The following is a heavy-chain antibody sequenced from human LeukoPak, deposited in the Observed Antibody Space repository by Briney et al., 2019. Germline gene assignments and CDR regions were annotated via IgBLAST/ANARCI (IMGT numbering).Heavy chain of an antibody. CDR1: GYRLTSYW. J-gene: IGHJ4*02. CDR3: ARSTGSSSSWEFDS. D-gene: IGHD6-13*01. CDR2: IYSGDSDT. V-gene: IGHV5-51*01. Sequence: GESLQISCKGSGYRLTSYWIGWVRQMPGKGLEWMGIIYSGDSDTRYSPSFQGQVTISADKSITTAYLQWSSLKASDTAMYYCARSTGSSSSWEFDSWGQGTLVTVSS.